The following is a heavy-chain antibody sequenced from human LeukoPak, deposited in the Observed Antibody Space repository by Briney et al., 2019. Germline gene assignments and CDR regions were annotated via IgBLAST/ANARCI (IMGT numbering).Heavy chain of an antibody. V-gene: IGHV4-61*02. Sequence: PSQTLSLTCTVSGGSISSGSYYWSWIRQPAGKGLGWIGRIYTSGSTNYNPSLKSRVTISVDTSKNQFSLKLSSVTAADTAVYYCARRYFDYYDSSGYWFDPWGQGTLVTVSS. D-gene: IGHD3-22*01. CDR2: IYTSGST. CDR3: ARRYFDYYDSSGYWFDP. J-gene: IGHJ5*02. CDR1: GGSISSGSYY.